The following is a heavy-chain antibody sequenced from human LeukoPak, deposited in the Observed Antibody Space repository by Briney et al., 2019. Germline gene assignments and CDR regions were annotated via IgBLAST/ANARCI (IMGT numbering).Heavy chain of an antibody. Sequence: GRSLRLSCAASGFTFSSYAMHWVRQAPGKGLEWVAVISYDGSNKYYADSVKGRFTISRDNSKNTLYLQMNSLRAEDTAVYYCAREGVGDWYFDLWGRGTLVTVSS. CDR3: AREGVGDWYFDL. V-gene: IGHV3-30*14. J-gene: IGHJ2*01. CDR1: GFTFSSYA. CDR2: ISYDGSNK. D-gene: IGHD3-16*01.